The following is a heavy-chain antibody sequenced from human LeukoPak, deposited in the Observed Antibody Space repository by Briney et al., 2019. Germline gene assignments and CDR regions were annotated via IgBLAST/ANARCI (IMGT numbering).Heavy chain of an antibody. CDR3: AKDVQQWLVRGYIDY. V-gene: IGHV3-23*01. Sequence: GGSLRLSCEASGVTFSSYVMSWVRQAPGKGLEWVSATSGSGGSTYYADSVKGRFTISRDNSKNTLYLQMNSLRAEDTAVYYCAKDVQQWLVRGYIDYWGQGTLVTVSS. J-gene: IGHJ4*02. CDR1: GVTFSSYV. D-gene: IGHD6-19*01. CDR2: TSGSGGST.